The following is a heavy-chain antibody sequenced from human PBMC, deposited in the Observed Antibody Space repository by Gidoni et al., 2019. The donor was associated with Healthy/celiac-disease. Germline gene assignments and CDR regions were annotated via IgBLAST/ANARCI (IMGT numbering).Heavy chain of an antibody. V-gene: IGHV3-15*01. J-gene: IGHJ4*02. CDR1: GFTFSNAW. Sequence: EVQLVESGGGLVKHGGSLRLSCAASGFTFSNAWMSWVRQAPGKGLEWVGRIKSKTDGGTTDYAAPVKGRFTISRDDSKNTLYLQMNSLKTEDTAVYYCTTRLLWFGELSQIDYWGQGTLVTVSS. CDR3: TTRLLWFGELSQIDY. CDR2: IKSKTDGGTT. D-gene: IGHD3-10*01.